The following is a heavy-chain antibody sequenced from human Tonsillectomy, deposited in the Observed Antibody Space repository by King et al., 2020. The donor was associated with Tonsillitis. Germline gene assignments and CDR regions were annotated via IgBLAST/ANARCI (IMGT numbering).Heavy chain of an antibody. J-gene: IGHJ1*01. V-gene: IGHV3-9*01. Sequence: VQLVESGGGLVQPGRSLRLSCAASGFTFDDYAMHWVRQAPGKGLEWVSGISWNSGSITYADSVRGRFTISRDNAKNSLYLQMNSLRAEDTALYYCAKYNSGWYSLPSGHFQHWSQGTLVTVSS. CDR3: AKYNSGWYSLPSGHFQH. D-gene: IGHD6-19*01. CDR2: ISWNSGSI. CDR1: GFTFDDYA.